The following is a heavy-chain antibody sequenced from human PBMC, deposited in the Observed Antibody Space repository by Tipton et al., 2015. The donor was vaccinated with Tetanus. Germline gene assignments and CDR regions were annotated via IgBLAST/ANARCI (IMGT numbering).Heavy chain of an antibody. CDR3: ARDSGIAAAGTHIKGFDP. CDR1: GGSISSGGYY. V-gene: IGHV4-31*03. J-gene: IGHJ5*02. D-gene: IGHD6-13*01. CDR2: IYYSGST. Sequence: TLSLTCTVSGGSISSGGYYWSWIRQHPGKGLEWIGYIYYSGSTYYNPSLKSRVTISVDTSKNQFSLKLSSVTAADTAVYYCARDSGIAAAGTHIKGFDPWGQGTLVTVSS.